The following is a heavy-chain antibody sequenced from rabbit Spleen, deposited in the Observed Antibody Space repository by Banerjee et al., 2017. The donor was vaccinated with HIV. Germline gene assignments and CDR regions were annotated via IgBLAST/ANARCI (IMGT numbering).Heavy chain of an antibody. J-gene: IGHJ6*01. CDR3: ARDTGSSFSTYGMDL. CDR2: IYTGSGST. V-gene: IGHV1S45*01. CDR1: GVSFSSSYD. Sequence: QEQLEESGGGLVKPEGSLTLTCKASGVSFSSSYDMCWVRQAPGKGLEWIGCIYTGSGSTWYASWAKGRFTISKTSSTTVTLQMTSLTAADTATYFCARDTGSSFSTYGMDLWGPGTLVTVS. D-gene: IGHD8-1*01.